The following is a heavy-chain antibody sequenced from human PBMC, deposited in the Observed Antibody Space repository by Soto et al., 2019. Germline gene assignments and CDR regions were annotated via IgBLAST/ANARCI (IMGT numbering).Heavy chain of an antibody. CDR2: IYYSGST. Sequence: QVQLQESGPGLVKPSQTLSLTCTVSGGSISSGDYYRSWIRQPPGKGLEWIGYIYYSGSTYYTPSLKSRVTISVDTSKNQFSLKLSSVTAADTAVYYCARASYYYGSGSYYFDYWGQGTLVTVSS. D-gene: IGHD3-10*01. CDR1: GGSISSGDYY. V-gene: IGHV4-30-4*01. J-gene: IGHJ4*02. CDR3: ARASYYYGSGSYYFDY.